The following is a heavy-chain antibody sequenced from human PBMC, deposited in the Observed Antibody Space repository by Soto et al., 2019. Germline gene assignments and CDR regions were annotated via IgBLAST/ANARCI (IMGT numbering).Heavy chain of an antibody. Sequence: ASVKVSCKASGYTFNDYYIHWVRQAPGQGLEGMGWINPNSGGTKYAQKFQGRVTMTRDTSISTAYMELSRLRTDDTAVYYCATLGAGAFDYWGQGXLVTVYS. CDR2: INPNSGGT. CDR3: ATLGAGAFDY. V-gene: IGHV1-2*02. J-gene: IGHJ4*02. D-gene: IGHD3-16*01. CDR1: GYTFNDYY.